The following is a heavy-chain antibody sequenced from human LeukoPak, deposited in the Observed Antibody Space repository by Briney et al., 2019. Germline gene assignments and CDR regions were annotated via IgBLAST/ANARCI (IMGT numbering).Heavy chain of an antibody. CDR3: ARDSGAMVRGVPPAD. Sequence: GGSLRLSCAASGFTFSSYSMNWVRQAPGKGLEWVSSISSSSSYIYYADSVKGRFTISRDNAKNSLYLQMNSLRAEDTAVYYCARDSGAMVRGVPPADWGQGTLVTVSS. CDR2: ISSSSSYI. J-gene: IGHJ4*02. V-gene: IGHV3-21*01. D-gene: IGHD3-10*01. CDR1: GFTFSSYS.